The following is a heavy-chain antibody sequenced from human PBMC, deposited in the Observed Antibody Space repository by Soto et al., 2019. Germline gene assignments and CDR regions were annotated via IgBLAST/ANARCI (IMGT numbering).Heavy chain of an antibody. J-gene: IGHJ4*02. CDR1: GFTFSSYS. V-gene: IGHV3-21*01. CDR3: ARMSAGSYGEYYFDY. Sequence: KPGGSLRLSCAASGFTFSSYSMNWVRQAPGKGLEWVSSISSSSSYIYYADSVKRRFTISRDNAKNSLYLQMNSLRAEDTAVYYCARMSAGSYGEYYFDYWGQGTLVTVSS. CDR2: ISSSSSYI. D-gene: IGHD1-26*01.